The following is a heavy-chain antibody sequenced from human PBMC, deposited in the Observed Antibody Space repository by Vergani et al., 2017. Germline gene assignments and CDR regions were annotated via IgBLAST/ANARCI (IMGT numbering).Heavy chain of an antibody. Sequence: EVQLVESGGGLVKPGGSLRLSCAASGFTFSSYSMNWVRQAPGKGLEWVSSISSSSSYIYYADSVKGRFTISRDNAKNSLYLQMNSLRAEDTAVYYCARDLGDYYGSGSDPYYYYGMDVWGQGTTVTVSS. CDR1: GFTFSSYS. CDR3: ARDLGDYYGSGSDPYYYYGMDV. D-gene: IGHD3-10*01. V-gene: IGHV3-21*01. J-gene: IGHJ6*02. CDR2: ISSSSSYI.